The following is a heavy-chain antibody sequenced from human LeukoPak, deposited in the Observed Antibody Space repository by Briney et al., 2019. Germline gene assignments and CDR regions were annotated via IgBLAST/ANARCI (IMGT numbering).Heavy chain of an antibody. D-gene: IGHD5-18*01. Sequence: TGGSLRLSCTASGFTFGDHAMSWVRQAPGKGLEWVGFIRSKTYGGTTEYAASVKGRFTISRDDSKSIAYLQMNSLKTEDTAVYYCTRGPIQQWLSYGMDVWGQGTTVTVSS. CDR2: IRSKTYGGTT. J-gene: IGHJ6*02. V-gene: IGHV3-49*04. CDR1: GFTFGDHA. CDR3: TRGPIQQWLSYGMDV.